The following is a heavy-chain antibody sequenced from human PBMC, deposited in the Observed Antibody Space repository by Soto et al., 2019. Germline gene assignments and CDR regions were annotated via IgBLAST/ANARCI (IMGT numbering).Heavy chain of an antibody. J-gene: IGHJ6*02. CDR3: AREQYDFRSGSYYYAMEV. Sequence: SETLSLTCTVSGGSVSSESHHWSWIRQTPGKGLEWIGYIYYTGSTNYNPSLKGRVTMSVDTSRDQVSLRLRSVTRADTAVCYCAREQYDFRSGSYYYAMEVWGQGTKVTAP. CDR1: GGSVSSESHH. D-gene: IGHD3-3*01. V-gene: IGHV4-61*01. CDR2: IYYTGST.